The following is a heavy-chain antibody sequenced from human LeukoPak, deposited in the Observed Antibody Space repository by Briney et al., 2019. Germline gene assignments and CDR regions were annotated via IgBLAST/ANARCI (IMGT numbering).Heavy chain of an antibody. CDR1: GYSFTSYW. CDR3: ARHTGGWFMSVHYFDY. Sequence: GESLKISCKGSGYSFTSYWIGWVRQLPGKGLEWMGIIYPGDSDTRYSPSFQGQVTISADKSISTAYLQWSSLKASDTAMYYCARHTGGWFMSVHYFDYWGQGTLVTVSS. J-gene: IGHJ4*02. D-gene: IGHD6-19*01. V-gene: IGHV5-51*01. CDR2: IYPGDSDT.